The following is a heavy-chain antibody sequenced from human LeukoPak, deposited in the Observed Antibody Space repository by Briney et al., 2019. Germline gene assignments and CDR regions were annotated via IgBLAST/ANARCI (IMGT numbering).Heavy chain of an antibody. CDR1: GYTLSDLA. CDR3: ATRNFGDYGAFDI. V-gene: IGHV1-24*01. CDR2: LDPEDGEA. Sequence: GASVKVSCKVSGYTLSDLAMHWERQAPGKGLEWMGGLDPEDGEAIYAQPLQGRVTMTEDTSSDTAYMVLSSLRSEDTAVYYCATRNFGDYGAFDIWGQGTMVTVSS. D-gene: IGHD4-17*01. J-gene: IGHJ3*02.